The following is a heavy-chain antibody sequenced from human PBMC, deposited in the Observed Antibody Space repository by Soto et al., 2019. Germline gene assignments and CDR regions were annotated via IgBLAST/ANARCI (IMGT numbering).Heavy chain of an antibody. CDR1: GGSISSSNW. CDR3: ARGKIFGVVKTLYYYYGMDV. CDR2: IYHSGST. J-gene: IGHJ6*02. Sequence: PSETLSLTCAVSGGSISSSNWWSWVRQPPGKGLEWIGEIYHSGSTNYNPSLKSRVTISVDKSKNQFFLKLSSVTAADTAVYYCARGKIFGVVKTLYYYYGMDVWGQGTTVTVSS. V-gene: IGHV4-4*02. D-gene: IGHD3-3*01.